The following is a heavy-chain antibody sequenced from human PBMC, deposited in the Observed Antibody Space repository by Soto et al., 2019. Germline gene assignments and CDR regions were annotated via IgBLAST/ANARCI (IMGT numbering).Heavy chain of an antibody. J-gene: IGHJ4*02. Sequence: GASVKVSCKVSGYTLTELSMHWVRQAPGKGLEWMGGFDPEDGETIYAQKFQGRVTMTEDTSTDTAYMELSSLRSEDTAAYYCATGGELPEPAQGYYFDYWGQGTLVTVSS. V-gene: IGHV1-24*01. CDR3: ATGGELPEPAQGYYFDY. CDR2: FDPEDGET. CDR1: GYTLTELS. D-gene: IGHD1-26*01.